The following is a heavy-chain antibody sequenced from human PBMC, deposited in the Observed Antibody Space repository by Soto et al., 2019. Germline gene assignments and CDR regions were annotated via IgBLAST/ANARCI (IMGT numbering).Heavy chain of an antibody. D-gene: IGHD4-17*01. CDR3: ARDNYGDTYYFDY. V-gene: IGHV1-69*04. CDR2: IIPILGIA. Sequence: SVKVSCKASGGTFSSYTISWVRQAPGQGLEWMGRIIPILGIANYAQKFQGRVTITADKSTSTAYMELSSLRSEDTAVYYCARDNYGDTYYFDYWGQGTLVTVSS. J-gene: IGHJ4*02. CDR1: GGTFSSYT.